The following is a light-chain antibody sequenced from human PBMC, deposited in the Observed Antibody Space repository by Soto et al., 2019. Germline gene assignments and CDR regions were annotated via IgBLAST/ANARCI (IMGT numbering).Light chain of an antibody. CDR3: QQYDTSPPMYT. J-gene: IGKJ2*01. V-gene: IGKV3-20*01. CDR1: QSVSSNY. CDR2: ATS. Sequence: EIVLTQSPATLSLSPGERATLSCGASQSVSSNYLAWYQQKPDQSPRLLIYATSTRAAGIPDRFSGSGSGTDFTLTISRLEPDDVAVYYCQQYDTSPPMYTFGQGTKVDIK.